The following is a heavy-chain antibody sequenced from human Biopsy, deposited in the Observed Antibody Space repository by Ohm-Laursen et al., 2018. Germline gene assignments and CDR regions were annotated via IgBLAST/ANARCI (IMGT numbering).Heavy chain of an antibody. Sequence: SSVKVSCKASGYSLTSHDINWVRQAPGQGPEWMGWINPNNGNTGYAPQFQGRVSMTTDTFISTAYMELSGLTFEDTAVYYCARTPTISVGGTWSRYWFFDIWGRGTLTTVSS. CDR1: GYSLTSHD. D-gene: IGHD6-19*01. CDR3: ARTPTISVGGTWSRYWFFDI. V-gene: IGHV1-8*01. J-gene: IGHJ2*01. CDR2: INPNNGNT.